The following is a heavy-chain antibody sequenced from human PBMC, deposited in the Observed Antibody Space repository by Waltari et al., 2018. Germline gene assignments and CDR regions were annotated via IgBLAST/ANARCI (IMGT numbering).Heavy chain of an antibody. D-gene: IGHD3-22*01. Sequence: EVQLVESGGGLVQPGGSLRLPCAPSGFPFSNYWMSWVRQAPGKGLEWVANIMTDGREEYYVDSVRGRFTISRDNAKNSLYLQMNSLRPEDTAVYYCVRDQWFAFDIWGQGTMVTVSS. CDR3: VRDQWFAFDI. J-gene: IGHJ3*02. V-gene: IGHV3-7*01. CDR2: IMTDGREE. CDR1: GFPFSNYW.